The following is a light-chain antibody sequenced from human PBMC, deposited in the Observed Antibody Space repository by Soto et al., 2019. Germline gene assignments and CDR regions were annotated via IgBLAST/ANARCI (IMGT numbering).Light chain of an antibody. J-gene: IGLJ3*02. CDR3: NSYTSSSTWV. V-gene: IGLV2-14*01. CDR1: SSDVGGYNY. Sequence: QSALTQSASVSGSPGQSITIFCTGTSSDVGGYNYVSWYQQHPGKAPKLMIYEVNTRPSGVSDRFSGSKSGNTASLTISGIQAEDEADYYCNSYTSSSTWVFGGGTKLTVL. CDR2: EVN.